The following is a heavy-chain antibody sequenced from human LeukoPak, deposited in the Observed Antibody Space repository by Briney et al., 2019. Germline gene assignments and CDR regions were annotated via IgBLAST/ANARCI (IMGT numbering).Heavy chain of an antibody. CDR3: AKDGVSFPWYSSGGPDY. V-gene: IGHV3-30*02. J-gene: IGHJ4*02. D-gene: IGHD6-19*01. CDR1: GFTFSSYG. CDR2: IRYDGSNK. Sequence: GGSLRLSCAASGFTFSSYGMHWVRQAPGKGLEWVAFIRYDGSNKYYADSVKGRFTISRDNSKNTLYLQMNSLRAEDTAVYYCAKDGVSFPWYSSGGPDYWGQGTLVTVSS.